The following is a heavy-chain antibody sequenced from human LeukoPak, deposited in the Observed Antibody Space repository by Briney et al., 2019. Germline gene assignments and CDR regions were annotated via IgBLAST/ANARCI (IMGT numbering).Heavy chain of an antibody. CDR3: AREFKRWRPGYCSSTSCYAFDY. CDR2: INHSGST. CDR1: GGSFSGYY. Sequence: PSETLSLTCAVYGGSFSGYYWSWIRQPPGKGLEWIGEINHSGSTNYNPSLKSRVTISVDTSKNQFSLKLSSVTAADTAVYYCAREFKRWRPGYCSSTSCYAFDYWGQGTLVTVSS. J-gene: IGHJ4*02. D-gene: IGHD2-2*01. V-gene: IGHV4-34*01.